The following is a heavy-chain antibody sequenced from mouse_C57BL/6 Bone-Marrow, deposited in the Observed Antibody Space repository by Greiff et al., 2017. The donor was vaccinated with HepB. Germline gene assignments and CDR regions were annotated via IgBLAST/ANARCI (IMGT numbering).Heavy chain of an antibody. D-gene: IGHD2-1*01. CDR1: GFNIKDDY. CDR2: IDPENGDT. Sequence: EVQLQQSGAELVRPGASVKLSCTASGFNIKDDYMHWVKQRPEQGLEWIGWIDPENGDTEYASKFQGKATITADTSSNTAYLQLSSLTSEDTAVYYCTTCYYGNPLDYWGQGTTLTVSS. V-gene: IGHV14-4*01. CDR3: TTCYYGNPLDY. J-gene: IGHJ2*01.